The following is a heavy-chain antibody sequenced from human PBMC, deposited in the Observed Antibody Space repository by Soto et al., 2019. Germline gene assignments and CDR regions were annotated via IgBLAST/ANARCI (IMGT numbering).Heavy chain of an antibody. CDR3: ARGVGGSGLNWFDP. D-gene: IGHD6-19*01. J-gene: IGHJ5*02. CDR1: GGSMVGDY. CDR2: IYYSGSA. V-gene: IGHV4-59*12. Sequence: RSLTCTVSGGSMVGDYWTWIRQSPERGLEYIGYIYYSGSANYNPSLNSRLTMSVDRSKSQFSLRLDSVTAADTAIYYCARGVGGSGLNWFDPWGQGTLGTVS.